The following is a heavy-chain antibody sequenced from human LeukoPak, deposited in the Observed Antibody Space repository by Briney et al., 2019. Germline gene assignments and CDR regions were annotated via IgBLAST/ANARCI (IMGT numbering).Heavy chain of an antibody. CDR3: ARDMAAAGSTEAFDI. D-gene: IGHD6-13*01. CDR2: IYYSGST. CDR1: GGSISSYY. J-gene: IGHJ3*02. V-gene: IGHV4-59*01. Sequence: SETLSLTCTVSGGSISSYYWSWIRQPPGKGLEWIGYIYYSGSTNYNPSLKSRVTISVDTSKNQFSLKLSSVTAADTAVYYCARDMAAAGSTEAFDIWGQGTMVTVSS.